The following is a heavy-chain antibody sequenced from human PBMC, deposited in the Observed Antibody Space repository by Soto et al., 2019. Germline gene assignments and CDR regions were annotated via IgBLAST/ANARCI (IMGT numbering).Heavy chain of an antibody. V-gene: IGHV1-69*13. Sequence: GASVKVSCKASGGTFSSCAISWVRQAPGQGLEWMGGIIPIFGTANYAQKFQGRVTITADESTSTAYMELSSLRSEDTAVYYCARVGTPIAARPSYYYGMDVWGQGTTVTVSS. D-gene: IGHD6-6*01. CDR3: ARVGTPIAARPSYYYGMDV. J-gene: IGHJ6*02. CDR1: GGTFSSCA. CDR2: IIPIFGTA.